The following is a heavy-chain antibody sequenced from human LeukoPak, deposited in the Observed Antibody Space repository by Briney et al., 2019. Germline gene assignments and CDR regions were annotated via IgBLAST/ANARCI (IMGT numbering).Heavy chain of an antibody. D-gene: IGHD2-2*01. J-gene: IGHJ6*02. V-gene: IGHV4-34*01. CDR2: INHSGST. CDR3: ARVPLYQLLGNYYYYYGMDV. CDR1: GGSFSGYY. Sequence: SETLSLTCAVYGGSFSGYYWSWIRQPPGKGLEWIGEINHSGSTNYNPSLKSRVTISVDTSKNQFSLKLSSVTAADTAVYYCARVPLYQLLGNYYYYYGMDVWGQGTTVTVSS.